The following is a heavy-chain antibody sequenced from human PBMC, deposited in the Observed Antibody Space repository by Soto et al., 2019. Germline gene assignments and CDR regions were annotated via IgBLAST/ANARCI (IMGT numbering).Heavy chain of an antibody. CDR2: ISYDGSNK. D-gene: IGHD6-13*01. CDR1: GFTFSSYA. V-gene: IGHV3-30-3*01. J-gene: IGHJ6*02. CDR3: ARDSSWALYYCYGMDV. Sequence: QVQLVESGGGVVQPARSLRLSCAASGFTFSSYAMHWIRQAPGKGLEWVAVISYDGSNKYYADSVKGRFTISRDNSKNTLYLQMNSLRAEDTDVYYCARDSSWALYYCYGMDVWGQGTTVTVSS.